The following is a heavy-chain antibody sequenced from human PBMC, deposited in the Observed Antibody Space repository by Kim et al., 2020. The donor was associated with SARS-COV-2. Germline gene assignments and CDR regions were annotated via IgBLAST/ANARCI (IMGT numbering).Heavy chain of an antibody. CDR3: AGYYDDPNYWYFDL. CDR1: GFTFSSYA. V-gene: IGHV3-23*01. D-gene: IGHD4-17*01. J-gene: IGHJ2*01. Sequence: GGSLRLSCAASGFTFSSYAMSWVRQAPGKGLEWVSAISGSGGSTYYADSVKGRFTISRDNSKNTLYLQMNSLRAEDTAVYYCAGYYDDPNYWYFDLWGRGTLVTVSS. CDR2: ISGSGGST.